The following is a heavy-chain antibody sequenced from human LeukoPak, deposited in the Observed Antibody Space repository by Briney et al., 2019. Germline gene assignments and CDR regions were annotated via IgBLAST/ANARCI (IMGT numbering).Heavy chain of an antibody. CDR1: GFTFSDYY. J-gene: IGHJ4*02. CDR2: ISSSGSTI. Sequence: GGSLRLSCAASGFTFSDYYMSWIRQAPGKGLEWVSYISSSGSTIYYADSVKGRFTISRDNAKNSLYLQMNSLRAEDTAVYYCARDVDTAMAHFDYWGQGTLVTVSS. CDR3: ARDVDTAMAHFDY. V-gene: IGHV3-11*04. D-gene: IGHD5-18*01.